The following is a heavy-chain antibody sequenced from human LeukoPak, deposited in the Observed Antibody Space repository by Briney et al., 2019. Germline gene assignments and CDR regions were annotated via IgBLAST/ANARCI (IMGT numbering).Heavy chain of an antibody. CDR2: IYWDDDK. D-gene: IGHD2-15*01. J-gene: IGHJ3*02. CDR3: AHILVAPDGFDI. CDR1: GFSLSTSAVG. V-gene: IGHV2-5*02. Sequence: SGPTLVKPTQTLTLTCTFSGFSLSTSAVGVGWIRQPPGKALECLALIYWDDDKSYSPPLKSRLTITKDTSKNQVVLTMTNMDPVDTATYYCAHILVAPDGFDIWGQGTMVIVSA.